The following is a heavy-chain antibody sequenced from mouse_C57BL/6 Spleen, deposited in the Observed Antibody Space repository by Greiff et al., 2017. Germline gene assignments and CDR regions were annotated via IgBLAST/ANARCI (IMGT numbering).Heavy chain of an antibody. D-gene: IGHD1-1*01. Sequence: QVTLKESGPGILQSSQTLSLTCSFSGFSLSTSGMGVSWIRQPSGKGLEWLAHIYWDDDKRYNPSLKSRLTISKDTSRNQVFLKITSVDTADTATYYCARSRGFTTVGYAMDYWGQGTSVTVSS. J-gene: IGHJ4*01. CDR1: GFSLSTSGMG. CDR2: IYWDDDK. CDR3: ARSRGFTTVGYAMDY. V-gene: IGHV8-12*01.